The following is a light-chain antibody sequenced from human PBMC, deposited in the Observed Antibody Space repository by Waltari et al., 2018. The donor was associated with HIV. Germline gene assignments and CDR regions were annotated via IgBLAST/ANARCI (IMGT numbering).Light chain of an antibody. V-gene: IGKV3-15*01. CDR1: QSVNRH. Sequence: EVVMTQSPATLAVSPGERATPSCRARQSVNRHLAWYQHTPGQPPRLLIHGASTRATGVPARFSGSGSGTEFTLTISSLQSEDFAVYYCQQYNHWPPYTFGQGTKLEIK. CDR3: QQYNHWPPYT. CDR2: GAS. J-gene: IGKJ2*01.